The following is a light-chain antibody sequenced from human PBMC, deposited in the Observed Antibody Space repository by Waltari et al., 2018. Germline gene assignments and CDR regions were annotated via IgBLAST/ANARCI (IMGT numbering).Light chain of an antibody. CDR1: QDIGRW. CDR2: AAS. J-gene: IGKJ2*01. CDR3: QQTNTFPLT. Sequence: DIQMIQSPSSVSASLGDRVTITCRASQDIGRWLAWYQHKPGRAPNLLIFAASNLQNGVPSRFSGSGSGTYFTLTINSLQPGDFATYYCQQTNTFPLTFGQGTKLEIK. V-gene: IGKV1-12*01.